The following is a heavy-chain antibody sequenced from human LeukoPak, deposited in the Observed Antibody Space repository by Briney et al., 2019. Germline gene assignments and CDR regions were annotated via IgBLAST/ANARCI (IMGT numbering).Heavy chain of an antibody. J-gene: IGHJ5*02. CDR1: GASISSRGYY. V-gene: IGHV4-39*01. Sequence: SETLSLTCTVSGASISSRGYYWGWLRQPPGKGLEWIGSMYYSGSTYYNPSLKSRVTISVDTSKNQFSLKLSSATAADTAVYYCARLPIVGATHNWFDPWGQGTLVTVSS. CDR2: MYYSGST. CDR3: ARLPIVGATHNWFDP. D-gene: IGHD1-26*01.